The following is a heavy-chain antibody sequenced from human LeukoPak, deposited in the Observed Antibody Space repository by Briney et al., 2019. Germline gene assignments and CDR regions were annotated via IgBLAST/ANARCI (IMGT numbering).Heavy chain of an antibody. J-gene: IGHJ5*02. D-gene: IGHD3-22*01. CDR3: ARVPYYYDSSGYYGGNWFDP. V-gene: IGHV4-31*03. Sequence: SQTLSLTCTVSGGSISSGGSYWSWIRQHPGKGLEWIGYIYYSGSTYYNPSLKSRVTISVDTSKNQFSLKLSSVTAADTAVYYCARVPYYYDSSGYYGGNWFDPWGQGTLVTVSS. CDR1: GGSISSGGSY. CDR2: IYYSGST.